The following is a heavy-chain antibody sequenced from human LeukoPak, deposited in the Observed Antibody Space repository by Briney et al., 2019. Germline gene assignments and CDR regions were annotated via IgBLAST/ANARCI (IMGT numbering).Heavy chain of an antibody. CDR1: GGSISSYY. J-gene: IGHJ4*02. V-gene: IGHV4-59*01. Sequence: PSETLSLTCTVSGGSISSYYWNWIRQPPGKGLEWIGYIYYSGSTNYNASLTNRVTISIDTSKNPFSLKLGSVTAADTAVYYCAREVGYCSGGSCYSYFDYWGQGTLVTVSS. CDR3: AREVGYCSGGSCYSYFDY. CDR2: IYYSGST. D-gene: IGHD2-15*01.